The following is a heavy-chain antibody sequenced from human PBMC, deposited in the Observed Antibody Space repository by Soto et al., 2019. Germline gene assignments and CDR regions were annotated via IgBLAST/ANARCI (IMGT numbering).Heavy chain of an antibody. V-gene: IGHV3-30-3*01. CDR2: ISYDGSNK. D-gene: IGHD6-13*01. J-gene: IGHJ3*02. Sequence: QVQLVESGGGVVQPGRSLRLSCAASGFTFSSYAMHWVRQAPGKGLEWVAVISYDGSNKYYADSVKGRFTISGDNSKNTLYLQRNSLRAEDTAVYYCAKEYSSSWYWLGDAFDIWGQGTMVTVSS. CDR1: GFTFSSYA. CDR3: AKEYSSSWYWLGDAFDI.